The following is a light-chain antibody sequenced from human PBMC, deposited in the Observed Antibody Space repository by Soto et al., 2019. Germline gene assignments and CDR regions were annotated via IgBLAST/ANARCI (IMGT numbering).Light chain of an antibody. J-gene: IGKJ1*01. CDR1: QSVSSN. CDR3: QQYNNWPPMT. CDR2: GAS. Sequence: EIVMTQSPATLSVSPGERATLSCRASQSVSSNLAWYQQKPGQAPRLLIYGASTRATGIPARFSGSGSGTEFTLTISSLQFEDFAVYYCQQYNNWPPMTFGQGTKV. V-gene: IGKV3-15*01.